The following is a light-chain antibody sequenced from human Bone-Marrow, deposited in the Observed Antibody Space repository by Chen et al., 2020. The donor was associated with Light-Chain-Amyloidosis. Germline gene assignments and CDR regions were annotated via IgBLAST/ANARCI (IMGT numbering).Light chain of an antibody. CDR1: SSDVGGDNH. CDR3: SSYTMTNALV. V-gene: IGLV2-14*01. CDR2: EVT. Sequence: QSALTQPASVSGSPGQSITISCTGTSSDVGGDNHVSWYQQHPDKDPKLMIYEVTNRPSWVPDRFSGSQSDNTASLTISGLQTEDEADYFCSSYTMTNALVFGSGTRVTVL. J-gene: IGLJ1*01.